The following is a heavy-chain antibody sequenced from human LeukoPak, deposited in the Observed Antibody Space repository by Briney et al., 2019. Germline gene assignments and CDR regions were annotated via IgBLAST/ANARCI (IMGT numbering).Heavy chain of an antibody. CDR3: ARGRVSSSSWSSTYYYYFYMDV. D-gene: IGHD6-13*01. J-gene: IGHJ6*03. CDR2: INHSGST. V-gene: IGHV4-34*01. Sequence: PSETLSLTCAVYGGSFSGYYWSWIRQPPGKGLEWLGEINHSGSTNYNPSLKSRVTISVDTSKNQFSLKLSSVTAADTAVYFCARGRVSSSSWSSTYYYYFYMDVWGKGTTVTVSS. CDR1: GGSFSGYY.